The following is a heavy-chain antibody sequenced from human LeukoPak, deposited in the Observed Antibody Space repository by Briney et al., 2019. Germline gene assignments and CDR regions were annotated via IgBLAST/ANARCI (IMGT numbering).Heavy chain of an antibody. CDR2: IIPILNVA. J-gene: IGHJ3*02. D-gene: IGHD3-3*01. V-gene: IGHV1-69*04. Sequence: SVKVSCKASGGSFNSYVITWVRQAPGQGLEWMGRIIPILNVANFAQKFQGRVTITADESTSTAYMELSSLRSEDTAVYYCATPSGRFLEWVNAFDIWGQGTMVTVSS. CDR1: GGSFNSYV. CDR3: ATPSGRFLEWVNAFDI.